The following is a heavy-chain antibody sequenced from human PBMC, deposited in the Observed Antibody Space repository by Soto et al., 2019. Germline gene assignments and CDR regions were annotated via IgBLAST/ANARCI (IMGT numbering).Heavy chain of an antibody. Sequence: SVKVSCKSSGGTFSSYAISWVRQAPGQGLEWMGGIIPIFGTANYAQKFQGRVTITADESTSTAYMELSSLRSEDTAVYYCARQLVLRFLEWSLDAFDIWGQGTMVTVSS. CDR2: IIPIFGTA. J-gene: IGHJ3*02. V-gene: IGHV1-69*13. CDR1: GGTFSSYA. D-gene: IGHD3-3*01. CDR3: ARQLVLRFLEWSLDAFDI.